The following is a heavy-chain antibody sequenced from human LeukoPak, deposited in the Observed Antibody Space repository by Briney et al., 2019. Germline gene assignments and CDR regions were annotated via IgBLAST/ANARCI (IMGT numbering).Heavy chain of an antibody. D-gene: IGHD2-8*02. CDR3: ATYRQVLLPFES. CDR2: IFPSGGEI. CDR1: GVIVRSNY. V-gene: IGHV3-23*01. Sequence: GSLRLSCVGSGVIVRSNYMTWVCQPPGKGLEWVSSIFPSGGEIHYADSVRGRFTISRDNSKSTLSLQMNSLRAEDTAIYYCATYRQVLLPFESWGQGTLVTVSS. J-gene: IGHJ4*02.